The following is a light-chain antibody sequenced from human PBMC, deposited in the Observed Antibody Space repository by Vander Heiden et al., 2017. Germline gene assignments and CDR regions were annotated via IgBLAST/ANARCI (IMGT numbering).Light chain of an antibody. CDR2: AAS. CDR1: QSISNY. CDR3: HRYNSLPT. Sequence: DIQMTQSPSSLSASVGDRVSITCRASQSISNYLAWYQQKPGEVPKLLIYAASSLQSGVPSRFSGGASGTDFTLTISNLLPEDVATYYCHRYNSLPTFGQGTRVEIK. J-gene: IGKJ1*01. V-gene: IGKV1-27*01.